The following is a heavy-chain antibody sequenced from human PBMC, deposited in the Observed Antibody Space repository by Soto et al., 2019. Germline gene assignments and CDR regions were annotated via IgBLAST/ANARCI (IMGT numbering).Heavy chain of an antibody. CDR1: GYTFTTYG. CDR2: ITPFNGNT. D-gene: IGHD4-17*01. Sequence: QIHLVQSGGEVKKPGASVKVSCKTSGYTFTTYGISWVRQAPGQGLEWMGWITPFNGNTNYAQNLQGRVTMTTDTSTNPANLKLRSLTSDDTAVYYCARTDKGDYVPPLDNWGQGTLVTVSS. J-gene: IGHJ4*02. V-gene: IGHV1-18*01. CDR3: ARTDKGDYVPPLDN.